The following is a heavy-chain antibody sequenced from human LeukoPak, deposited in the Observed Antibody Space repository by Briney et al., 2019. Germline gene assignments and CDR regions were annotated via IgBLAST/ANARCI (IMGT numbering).Heavy chain of an antibody. CDR1: GYTFTHYA. Sequence: ASVKVSCKASGYTFTHYAMHWVRQAPGQSLEWMGWINTGNGNTMYSQKLQGRVTLTRDTSANIAYMEVTSLRSEDTAVYYCATRSASSYGGVFDFWGQGSLVIVSS. CDR3: ATRSASSYGGVFDF. V-gene: IGHV1-3*04. CDR2: INTGNGNT. J-gene: IGHJ4*02. D-gene: IGHD3-16*01.